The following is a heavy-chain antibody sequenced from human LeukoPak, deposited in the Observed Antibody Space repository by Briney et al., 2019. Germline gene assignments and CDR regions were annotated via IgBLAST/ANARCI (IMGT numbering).Heavy chain of an antibody. CDR2: IYYSGST. J-gene: IGHJ4*02. V-gene: IGHV4-59*01. CDR1: GGSISSYY. Sequence: SETLSLTCTVSGGSISSYYWSWIRQPPGKGLEWIGYIYYSGSTNYNPSLKSRVTISVDTSKNQFSLKLSSVTAADTAVYYCARARPIAAAGPYYFDYWGQGTLVTVSS. D-gene: IGHD6-13*01. CDR3: ARARPIAAAGPYYFDY.